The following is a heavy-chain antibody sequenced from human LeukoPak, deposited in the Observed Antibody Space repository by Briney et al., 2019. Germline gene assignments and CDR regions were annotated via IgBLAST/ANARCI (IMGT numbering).Heavy chain of an antibody. V-gene: IGHV3-15*01. CDR2: IKSKTDGGTI. D-gene: IGHD5-18*01. Sequence: GGSLRLSCAASGFSFTYACMRWVRQAPGKGLEWVGRIKSKTDGGTIDYAAPVRGRFTISRDDSENMLYLQMNSLKTEDTAVYFCTGYNYGPSDGLDIWGQGTMVTISP. J-gene: IGHJ3*02. CDR3: TGYNYGPSDGLDI. CDR1: GFSFTYAC.